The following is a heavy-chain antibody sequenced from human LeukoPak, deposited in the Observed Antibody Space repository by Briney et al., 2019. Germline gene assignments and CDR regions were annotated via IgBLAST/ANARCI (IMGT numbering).Heavy chain of an antibody. CDR3: ARLTGYSSESWFDP. CDR1: GVSISGHY. V-gene: IGHV4-4*07. CDR2: IYISRGT. D-gene: IGHD3-9*01. Sequence: SETLSLTCTASGVSISGHYWSWIRQPAGKGLEWIGRIYISRGTTYNPSLRSRVIMSVHTSKNQFSLKLSSVTAADTAVYYCARLTGYSSESWFDPWGQGTLVTVSS. J-gene: IGHJ5*02.